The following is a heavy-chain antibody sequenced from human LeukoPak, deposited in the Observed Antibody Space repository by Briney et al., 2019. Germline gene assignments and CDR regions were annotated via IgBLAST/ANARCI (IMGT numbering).Heavy chain of an antibody. V-gene: IGHV1-2*02. D-gene: IGHD3-10*01. J-gene: IGHJ5*02. Sequence: ASVKVSCKTSGYTFTDYYIHWVRQAPGQGPEWMGWINPNSGGTNYAQNLQGRVTMTRDTSISTAYMELSRLRSDDTAVYYCARDYERIIMVRGVPLSPQTVFDPWGQGTLVTVSS. CDR3: ARDYERIIMVRGVPLSPQTVFDP. CDR2: INPNSGGT. CDR1: GYTFTDYY.